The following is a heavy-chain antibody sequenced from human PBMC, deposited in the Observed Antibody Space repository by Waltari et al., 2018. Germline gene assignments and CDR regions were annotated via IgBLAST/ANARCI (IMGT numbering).Heavy chain of an antibody. D-gene: IGHD3-22*01. J-gene: IGHJ4*02. CDR1: GGSISSSY. CDR3: ARMTYYYDSSGYYYFDY. V-gene: IGHV4-59*01. Sequence: QVQLQESGPGLVKPSETLSLTCTVSGGSISSSYWSWIRPPPGKGLEWIGYIYYSGSTNYNPSLKSRVTISVDTSKNQFSLKLSSETAADTAVYYCARMTYYYDSSGYYYFDYWGQGTLVTVSS. CDR2: IYYSGST.